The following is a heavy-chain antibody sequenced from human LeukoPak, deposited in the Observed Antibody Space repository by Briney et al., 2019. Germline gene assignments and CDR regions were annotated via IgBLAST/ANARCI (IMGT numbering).Heavy chain of an antibody. CDR2: IYTSGST. J-gene: IGHJ3*02. V-gene: IGHV4-61*02. CDR3: ARVEMATITAFDI. Sequence: SQTLSLTCTVSGGSISSGSYYWSWIRQPAGKGLEWIGRIYTSGSTNYNPSLKSRVTISVDTSKNQFSLKLSSVTAADTAVYYCARVEMATITAFDIWGQGTMVTVSS. D-gene: IGHD5-24*01. CDR1: GGSISSGSYY.